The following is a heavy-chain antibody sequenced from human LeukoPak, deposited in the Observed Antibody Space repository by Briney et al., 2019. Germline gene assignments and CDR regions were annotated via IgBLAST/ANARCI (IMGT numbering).Heavy chain of an antibody. CDR2: IYHSGST. J-gene: IGHJ6*03. CDR1: GYSISSGYY. D-gene: IGHD3-22*01. V-gene: IGHV4-38-2*02. Sequence: SETLSLTCTVSGYSISSGYYWGWIRQPPGKGLEWIGSIYHSGSTYYNPSLKSRVTISVDTSKNQFSLKLSFVTAADTAVYYCARVVFHWEVVTDYYYMDVWGKGTTVTVSS. CDR3: ARVVFHWEVVTDYYYMDV.